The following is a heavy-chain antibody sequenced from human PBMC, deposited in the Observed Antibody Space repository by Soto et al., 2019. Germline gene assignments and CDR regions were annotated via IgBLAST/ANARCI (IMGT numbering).Heavy chain of an antibody. Sequence: GGSLRLSCSASGFTFSSYGMHWVRQAPGKGLEWVAVISYDGSNKYYADSVKGRFTISRDNSKNTLSLQMNSLRAEDTAVYYCAKDPMSAAAGPNWFDPWGQGTLVTVSS. V-gene: IGHV3-30*18. J-gene: IGHJ5*02. CDR3: AKDPMSAAAGPNWFDP. CDR2: ISYDGSNK. CDR1: GFTFSSYG. D-gene: IGHD6-13*01.